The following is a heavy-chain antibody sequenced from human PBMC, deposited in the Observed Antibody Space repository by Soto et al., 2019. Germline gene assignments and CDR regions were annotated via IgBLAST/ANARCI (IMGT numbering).Heavy chain of an antibody. CDR3: ASGTGNYVVSYYYGMDV. CDR1: GGSISSSSCY. Sequence: QLQLQESGPGLVKPSETLSLTCTVSGGSISSSSCYWGWIRQPPGKGLEWIGSIYYSGSTYYNPSLKRRVTISVDTSKNQFSLKLSSVTAADTAVYYCASGTGNYVVSYYYGMDVWGQGTTVTVSS. J-gene: IGHJ6*02. D-gene: IGHD4-4*01. V-gene: IGHV4-39*01. CDR2: IYYSGST.